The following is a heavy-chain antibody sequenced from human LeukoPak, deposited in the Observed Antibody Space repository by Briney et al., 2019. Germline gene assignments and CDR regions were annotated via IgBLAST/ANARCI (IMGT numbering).Heavy chain of an antibody. CDR3: AKEVVKQWLVLDY. CDR2: ISGSGGST. Sequence: GGSLRLSCAASGFTFSSYAMSWVRQAPGKGLEWVSAISGSGGSTYYADSVKGRFTISRDNSKNTLNLQMNSLRPEDTAVYYCAKEVVKQWLVLDYWGQGTLVTVSS. J-gene: IGHJ4*02. D-gene: IGHD6-19*01. CDR1: GFTFSSYA. V-gene: IGHV3-23*01.